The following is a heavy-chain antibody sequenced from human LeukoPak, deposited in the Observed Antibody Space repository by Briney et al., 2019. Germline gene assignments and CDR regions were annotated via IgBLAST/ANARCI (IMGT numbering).Heavy chain of an antibody. Sequence: GGSLRLSCAASGFTFSSYGMHWVRQVPGKGLEWVSYISSSSSTIYYADSVKGRFTISRDNAKNSLYLQMNGLRAEDTAVYYCARDGYCSGSSCYSTTDYWGQGTLVTVSS. CDR2: ISSSSSTI. CDR3: ARDGYCSGSSCYSTTDY. V-gene: IGHV3-48*04. CDR1: GFTFSSYG. J-gene: IGHJ4*02. D-gene: IGHD2-15*01.